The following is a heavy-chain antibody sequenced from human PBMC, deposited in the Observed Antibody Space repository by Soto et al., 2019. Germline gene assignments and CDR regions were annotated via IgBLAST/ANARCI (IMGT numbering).Heavy chain of an antibody. J-gene: IGHJ4*02. CDR1: GGSVSSGSYY. CDR3: ARDSKRGYSGYDKLDY. CDR2: IDYSGST. Sequence: SETLSLTCTVSGGSVSSGSYYWSWIRQPPGKGLEWIGYIDYSGSTNYNPSLKSRVTISVDTSKNQFSLKLSSVTAADTAVYYCARDSKRGYSGYDKLDYWGQGTLVTVSS. D-gene: IGHD5-12*01. V-gene: IGHV4-61*01.